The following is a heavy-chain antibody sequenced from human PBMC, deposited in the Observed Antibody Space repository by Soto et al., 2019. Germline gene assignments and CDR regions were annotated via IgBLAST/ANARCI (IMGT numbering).Heavy chain of an antibody. CDR2: IYKSATT. Sequence: SETLSLTCSVSGDSISNLDYFWAWIRQPPGQALEYIGYIYKSATTYYNPSFESRVAISVDTSKNQFSLKLSSVTAADTAVYYCARSNWFDPWGREPWSPSPQ. CDR1: GDSISNLDYF. CDR3: ARSNWFDP. J-gene: IGHJ5*02. V-gene: IGHV4-30-4*01.